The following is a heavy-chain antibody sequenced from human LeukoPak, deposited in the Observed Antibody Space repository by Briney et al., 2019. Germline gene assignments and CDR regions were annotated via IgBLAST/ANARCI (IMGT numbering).Heavy chain of an antibody. CDR3: ARESNYYGSGTGWFDP. V-gene: IGHV4-30-4*07. D-gene: IGHD3-10*01. CDR2: IYHSVST. CDR1: GGSISSGGYS. Sequence: PSETLSLTCAVSGGSISSGGYSWSWIRQPPGKGLEWIGYIYHSVSTYYNPSLKSRVTISVDTSKNQLSLKLSSVTAADTAVYYCARESNYYGSGTGWFDPWGQGTLVTVSS. J-gene: IGHJ5*02.